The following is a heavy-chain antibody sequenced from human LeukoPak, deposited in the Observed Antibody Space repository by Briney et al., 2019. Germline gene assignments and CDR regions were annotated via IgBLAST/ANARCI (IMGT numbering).Heavy chain of an antibody. J-gene: IGHJ4*02. V-gene: IGHV3-23*01. CDR1: GFTFSTYA. CDR3: AKKDKRRFLEWYDY. CDR2: ISASGGST. Sequence: GGSLRLPCSASGFTFSTYAMMWVRQAPGMGLEGVSAISASGGSTYYADSVKGRFTISRDNSTNTLYLQMNSLRAEDTAVYYCAKKDKRRFLEWYDYWGQGTLVTVSS. D-gene: IGHD3-3*01.